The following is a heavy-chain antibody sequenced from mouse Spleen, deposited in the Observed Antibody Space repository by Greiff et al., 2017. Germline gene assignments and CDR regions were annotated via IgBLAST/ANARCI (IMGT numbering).Heavy chain of an antibody. Sequence: DVKLQESGAELVRPGASVKLSCTASGFNIKDYYMHWVKQRPEQGLEWIGRIDPEDGDTEYAPKFQGKATMTADTSSNTAYLQLSSLTSEDTAVYYCTLLTGTGYYFDYWGQGTTLTVSS. CDR2: IDPEDGDT. D-gene: IGHD4-1*01. V-gene: IGHV14-1*01. J-gene: IGHJ2*01. CDR3: TLLTGTGYYFDY. CDR1: GFNIKDYY.